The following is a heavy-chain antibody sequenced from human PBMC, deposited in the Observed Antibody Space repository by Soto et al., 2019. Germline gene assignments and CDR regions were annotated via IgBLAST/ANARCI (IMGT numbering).Heavy chain of an antibody. CDR3: ARHYAVVLYHFDY. V-gene: IGHV4-39*01. CDR1: GDSITSNSYF. CDR2: IYYSGTT. D-gene: IGHD2-15*01. Sequence: SETLSLTCTVSGDSITSNSYFWAWIRQPPGKGLEWIGSIYYSGTTYYNPSLKSRVTISVDRSKNQFSLKLSSVTAADTAVYYCARHYAVVLYHFDYWGRGTLVT. J-gene: IGHJ4*02.